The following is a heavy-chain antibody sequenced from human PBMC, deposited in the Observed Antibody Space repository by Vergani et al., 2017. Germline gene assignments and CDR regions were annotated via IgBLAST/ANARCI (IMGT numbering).Heavy chain of an antibody. J-gene: IGHJ6*02. CDR3: ARDPDIVVVPPAPYYFYYYGMDV. D-gene: IGHD2-2*01. V-gene: IGHV1-18*04. Sequence: QVQLVQSGAEVKKPGASVKVSCKASGYTFTSYGISWVRQAPGQGLEWMGWISAYNGNTNYAQKLQGRVTMTTDTYTSTAYMGLRSLRSDDTAVYYCARDPDIVVVPPAPYYFYYYGMDVWGQGTTVTVSS. CDR2: ISAYNGNT. CDR1: GYTFTSYG.